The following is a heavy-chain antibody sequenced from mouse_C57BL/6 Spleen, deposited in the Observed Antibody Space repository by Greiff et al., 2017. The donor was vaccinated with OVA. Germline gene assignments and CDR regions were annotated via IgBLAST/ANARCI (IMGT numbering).Heavy chain of an antibody. Sequence: VQLQQSVAELVRPGASVKLSCTASGFNIKNTYMHWVKQRPEQGLEWIGRIDPAHGDTKYAPKFKGKATITADTSSNTAYLQLSSLTSEDTAFYYCARGYYGSRYYFDYWGQGTTLTVSS. CDR1: GFNIKNTY. J-gene: IGHJ2*01. V-gene: IGHV14-3*01. D-gene: IGHD1-1*01. CDR3: ARGYYGSRYYFDY. CDR2: IDPAHGDT.